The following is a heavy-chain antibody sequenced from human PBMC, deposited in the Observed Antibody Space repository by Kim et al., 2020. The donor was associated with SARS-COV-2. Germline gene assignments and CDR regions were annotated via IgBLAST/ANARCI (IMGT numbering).Heavy chain of an antibody. V-gene: IGHV1-2*02. CDR3: ASNLAAAGYNWFDP. Sequence: YGPKFQGRVTMTRETSISTAYMELSRLRSDDTAVYYCASNLAAAGYNWFDPWGQGTLVTVSS. J-gene: IGHJ5*02. D-gene: IGHD6-13*01.